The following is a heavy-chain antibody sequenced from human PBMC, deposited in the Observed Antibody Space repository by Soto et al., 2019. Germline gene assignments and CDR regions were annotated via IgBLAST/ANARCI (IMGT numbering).Heavy chain of an antibody. D-gene: IGHD6-6*01. Sequence: PGGSLRLSXAASGFSFDGYAMSWVRQPPGKGLEWVSGISWNSGNIDYADSVKGRFTISRDNAKNSLYLQMNSLRAEDTALYYCVKASTYSSSQGWFDPWGQGTMVTVSS. V-gene: IGHV3-9*01. CDR3: VKASTYSSSQGWFDP. CDR1: GFSFDGYA. CDR2: ISWNSGNI. J-gene: IGHJ5*02.